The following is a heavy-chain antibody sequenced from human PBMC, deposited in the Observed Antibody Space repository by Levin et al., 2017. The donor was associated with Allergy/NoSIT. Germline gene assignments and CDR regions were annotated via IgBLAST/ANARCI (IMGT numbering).Heavy chain of an antibody. Sequence: GGSLRLSCKGSGYSFTSYWIAWVRQMPGKGLEWMGIIYPDDSDTRYSPSFQGQVTISADKSISTAYLQWSSLKASDTAMYYCARQRGSLAGAFDIWGQGTMVTVSS. V-gene: IGHV5-51*01. D-gene: IGHD7-27*01. CDR2: IYPDDSDT. CDR3: ARQRGSLAGAFDI. J-gene: IGHJ3*02. CDR1: GYSFTSYW.